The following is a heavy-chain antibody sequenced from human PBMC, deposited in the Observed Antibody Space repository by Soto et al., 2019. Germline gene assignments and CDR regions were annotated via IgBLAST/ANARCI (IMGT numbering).Heavy chain of an antibody. CDR2: IIPIFGTA. CDR3: ARVYGGGSYYYYGMDV. Sequence: QVQLVQSGAEVKKPGSSVKVSCKASGGTFSSYALSWVRQAPGQGLEWMGGIIPIFGTANYAQKFQGRVTLXXDGSTSTAYMELSSLRSEDTAVYYCARVYGGGSYYYYGMDVWGQGTTVTVSS. CDR1: GGTFSSYA. V-gene: IGHV1-69*05. D-gene: IGHD3-16*01. J-gene: IGHJ6*02.